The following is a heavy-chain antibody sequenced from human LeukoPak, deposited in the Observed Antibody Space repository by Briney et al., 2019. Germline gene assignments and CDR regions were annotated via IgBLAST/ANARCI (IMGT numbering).Heavy chain of an antibody. CDR3: TTYGSGRKFDY. Sequence: PGGSLRLSCAASGFSFSDAWMSWVRQIPGKVLEWVGRIESKTDGGTTDYAAPVKGRFTISRDDSTNTLYLQMNSLKSEDTAVYYCTTYGSGRKFDYWGQGILVTVSS. CDR1: GFSFSDAW. J-gene: IGHJ4*02. CDR2: IESKTDGGTT. V-gene: IGHV3-15*04. D-gene: IGHD3-10*01.